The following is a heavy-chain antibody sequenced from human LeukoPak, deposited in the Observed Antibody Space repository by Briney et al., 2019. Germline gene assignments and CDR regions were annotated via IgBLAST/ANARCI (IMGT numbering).Heavy chain of an antibody. CDR3: ARGSADSSYYYQPDY. Sequence: GGSLRLSCAASGFTFSNAWMTWVRQAPGKGLEWVGRIRNKAKSYTTEYAASVKGRFTISRDDSNNSLFLQMNSLKTEDTAVYYCARGSADSSYYYQPDYWGQGTLVTVSS. J-gene: IGHJ4*02. CDR1: GFTFSNAW. CDR2: IRNKAKSYTT. D-gene: IGHD3-22*01. V-gene: IGHV3-72*01.